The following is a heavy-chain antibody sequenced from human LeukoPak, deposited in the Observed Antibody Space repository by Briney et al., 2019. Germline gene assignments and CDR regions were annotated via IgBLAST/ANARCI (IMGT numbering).Heavy chain of an antibody. CDR2: ILTISSYI. CDR1: TFTFTSYS. CDR3: ARCGYSGYDLADPASDY. D-gene: IGHD5-12*01. Sequence: SMRPSSPPSTFTFTSYSTNWVRQPPRKWLEWVSSILTISSYIYYADSGKGPFTISRHNAKNSLYLQINSLRPEDRAVYYWARCGYSGYDLADPASDYWGQGTLVTVSS. J-gene: IGHJ4*02. V-gene: IGHV3-21*01.